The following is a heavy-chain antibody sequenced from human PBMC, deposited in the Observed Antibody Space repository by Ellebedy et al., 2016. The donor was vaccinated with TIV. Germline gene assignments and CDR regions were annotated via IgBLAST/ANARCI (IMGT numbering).Heavy chain of an antibody. CDR1: GFTFSSYG. J-gene: IGHJ4*02. V-gene: IGHV3-33*06. CDR2: IWYDGSNK. CDR3: AKTDLIQLWFGDFDY. D-gene: IGHD5-18*01. Sequence: GGSLRLXXAASGFTFSSYGMHWVRQAPGKGLEWVAVIWYDGSNKYYADSVKGRFTISRDNSKNTLYLQMNSLRAEDTAVYYCAKTDLIQLWFGDFDYWGQGTLVTVSS.